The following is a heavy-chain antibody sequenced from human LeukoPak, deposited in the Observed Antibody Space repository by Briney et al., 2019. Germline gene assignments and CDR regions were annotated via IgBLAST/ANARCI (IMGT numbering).Heavy chain of an antibody. V-gene: IGHV3-21*01. CDR2: ISSSGYCI. CDR3: ARGPDYRGLYYLDN. J-gene: IGHJ4*02. CDR1: GFTFSTYS. Sequence: GGSLRLSCAASGFTFSTYSVNWVRQAPGKGLEWVSSISSSGYCIYYADSVKGRFTISRDNAKNSLYLQMNSLRAEDTAVYYCARGPDYRGLYYLDNWGQGTLVTVSS. D-gene: IGHD4-11*01.